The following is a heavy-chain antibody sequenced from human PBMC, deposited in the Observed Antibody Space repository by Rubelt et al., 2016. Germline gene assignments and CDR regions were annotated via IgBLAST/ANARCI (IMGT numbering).Heavy chain of an antibody. CDR3: ARNPGGASWG. V-gene: IGHV3-66*01. Sequence: VQLVESGGTLVEPGGSLRLSCAASGFTFSSYAMNWVRQVPGKGLEWVSLIYSNGDTKYADSVKGRFTISRDNSKNTWYLQMNNLGSEDTGVYSCARNPGGASWGWGQGTLVTVSS. J-gene: IGHJ4*02. CDR1: GFTFSSYA. CDR2: IYSNGDT. D-gene: IGHD4-23*01.